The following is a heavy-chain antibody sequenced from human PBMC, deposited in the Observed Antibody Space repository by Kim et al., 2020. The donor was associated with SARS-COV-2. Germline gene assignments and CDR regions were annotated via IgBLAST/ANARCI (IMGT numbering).Heavy chain of an antibody. CDR3: ARKYSTAFDY. Sequence: TANYAQKFQGRVTITADESTSTAYMELSSLRSEDTAVYYCARKYSTAFDYWGQGTLVTVSS. CDR2: TA. D-gene: IGHD2-15*01. V-gene: IGHV1-69*01. J-gene: IGHJ4*02.